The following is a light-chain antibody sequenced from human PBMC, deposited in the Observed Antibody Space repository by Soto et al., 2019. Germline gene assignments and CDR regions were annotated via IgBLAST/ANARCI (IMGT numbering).Light chain of an antibody. V-gene: IGKV1-13*02. CDR1: QGISSY. Sequence: ASQLTQSPSSLSASVGGRVTITCRASQGISSYLAWYQQKPGKAPKLLIYDASSLESGVPSRFSGSGSGTEFTLTISSLQPDDFATYYCQQYNSYSRTFGQGTKVDI. J-gene: IGKJ1*01. CDR2: DAS. CDR3: QQYNSYSRT.